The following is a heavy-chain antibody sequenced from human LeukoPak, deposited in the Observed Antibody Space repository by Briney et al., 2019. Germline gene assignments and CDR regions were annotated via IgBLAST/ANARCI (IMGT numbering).Heavy chain of an antibody. Sequence: SETLSLTCTVSGGSISSYYWSWIRQPPGKGLEWIGYIYYSGSTNYNPSLKSRVTISVDTSKNQFSLKLSSVTAADTAVYYCARSRATYYYYYMDVWGKGTTVTVSS. CDR1: GGSISSYY. CDR2: IYYSGST. CDR3: ARSRATYYYYYMDV. V-gene: IGHV4-59*01. J-gene: IGHJ6*03. D-gene: IGHD5-12*01.